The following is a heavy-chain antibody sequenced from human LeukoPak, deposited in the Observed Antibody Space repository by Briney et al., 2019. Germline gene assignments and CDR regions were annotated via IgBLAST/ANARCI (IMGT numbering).Heavy chain of an antibody. J-gene: IGHJ6*02. CDR1: GLTFSSYS. D-gene: IGHD1-26*01. V-gene: IGHV3-21*01. Sequence: PGGSLRLSCAASGLTFSSYSMNWVRQAPGKGLEWVSSISSSSSYIYYADSVKGRFTISRDNAKNSLYLQMNSLRAEDTAVYYCARTSGSYSPYYYGMDVWGQGTTVTVSS. CDR3: ARTSGSYSPYYYGMDV. CDR2: ISSSSSYI.